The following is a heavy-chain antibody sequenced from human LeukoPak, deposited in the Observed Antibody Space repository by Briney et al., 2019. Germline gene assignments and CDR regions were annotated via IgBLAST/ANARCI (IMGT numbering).Heavy chain of an antibody. Sequence: GGSLRLSCAASGFTFSGSALHWVRQASGKGLEWVGRIRSTANGYATAYAASVKGRFTISRDNSKNTLYLQMNSLRAEDTAVYYCAKDSSGYYYDSSGYLIGPRGAFDIWGQGTMVTVSS. J-gene: IGHJ3*02. CDR2: IRSTANGYAT. CDR3: AKDSSGYYYDSSGYLIGPRGAFDI. D-gene: IGHD3-22*01. CDR1: GFTFSGSA. V-gene: IGHV3-73*01.